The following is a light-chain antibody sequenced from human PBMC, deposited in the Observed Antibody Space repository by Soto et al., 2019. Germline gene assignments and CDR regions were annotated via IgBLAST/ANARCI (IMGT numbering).Light chain of an antibody. J-gene: IGLJ3*02. Sequence: QTVVTQEPSFSVSPGGTVTLTCGLSSGSVSTSYYPSWYQQTPGQAPRTLIYSTNTRSSGVPDHFSGSILGNKAALTITGEQTYEKTNKYCVLLMARGIGVFGGGTQLTVL. CDR1: SGSVSTSYY. CDR2: STN. V-gene: IGLV8-61*01. CDR3: VLLMARGIGV.